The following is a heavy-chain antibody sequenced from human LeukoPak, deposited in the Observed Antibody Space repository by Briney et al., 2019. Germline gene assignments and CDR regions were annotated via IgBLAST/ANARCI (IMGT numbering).Heavy chain of an antibody. J-gene: IGHJ5*02. D-gene: IGHD4-23*01. V-gene: IGHV1-3*01. CDR2: VNAGNGNT. Sequence: ASVKVSCKASGYTFTSYAMHWVRQAPGQRLEWMGWVNAGNGNTKYSQKFQGRVTSTRDTSASTAYMELSSLRSEDTAVYYCARGEIGGNFDPWGQGTLVTVSS. CDR3: ARGEIGGNFDP. CDR1: GYTFTSYA.